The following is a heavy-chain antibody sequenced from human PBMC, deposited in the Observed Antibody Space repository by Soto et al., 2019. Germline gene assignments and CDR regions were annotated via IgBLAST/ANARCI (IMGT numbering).Heavy chain of an antibody. V-gene: IGHV4-59*01. Sequence: PSETLSLTCTVSGGSISSYYWSWIRQPPGKGLEWIGYIYYSGSTNYNPSLKSRVTISVDTSKNRFSLKLSSVTAADTAVYYCARGVGYSYGYVEYYYYYGMDVWGQGTTVTVSS. J-gene: IGHJ6*02. CDR3: ARGVGYSYGYVEYYYYYGMDV. D-gene: IGHD5-18*01. CDR2: IYYSGST. CDR1: GGSISSYY.